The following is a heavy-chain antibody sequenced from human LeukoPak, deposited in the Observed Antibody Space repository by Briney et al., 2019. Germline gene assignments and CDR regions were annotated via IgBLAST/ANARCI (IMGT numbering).Heavy chain of an antibody. J-gene: IGHJ4*02. Sequence: PSQTLSLTCTVSGGSISSGGYYWSWIRQHPGKGLEWIGYIYYSGSTYYNPSLKSRVTISVDTSKNQFSLKLSSVTAADTAVYYCAGGTTGYYLEKLDYWGQGTLVTVSS. D-gene: IGHD3-9*01. CDR1: GGSISSGGYY. V-gene: IGHV4-31*03. CDR3: AGGTTGYYLEKLDY. CDR2: IYYSGST.